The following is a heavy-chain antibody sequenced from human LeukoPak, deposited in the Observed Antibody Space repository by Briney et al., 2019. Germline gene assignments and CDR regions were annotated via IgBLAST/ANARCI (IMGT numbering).Heavy chain of an antibody. CDR1: GYTFTSYG. Sequence: ASVKVSCKASGYTFTSYGISWVRQAPGQGHEWMGRIIPILGIANYAQKFQGRVTITADKSTSTAYMELSSLRSEDTAVYYCARSGHGYCSGGSCHSDYWGQGTLVTVSS. CDR2: IIPILGIA. V-gene: IGHV1-69*04. J-gene: IGHJ4*02. CDR3: ARSGHGYCSGGSCHSDY. D-gene: IGHD2-15*01.